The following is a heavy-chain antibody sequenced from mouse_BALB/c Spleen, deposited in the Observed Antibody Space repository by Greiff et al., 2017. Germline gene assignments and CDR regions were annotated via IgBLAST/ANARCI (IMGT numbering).Heavy chain of an antibody. J-gene: IGHJ2*01. V-gene: IGHV1-69*02. Sequence: QVQLQQSGAELVRPGASVKLSCKASGYTFTSYWINWVKQRPGQGLEWIGNIYPSDSYTNYNQKFKDKATLTVDKSSSTAYMQLSSPTSEDSAVYYCTRWDFFDYWGQGTTLTVSS. CDR2: IYPSDSYT. CDR3: TRWDFFDY. CDR1: GYTFTSYW.